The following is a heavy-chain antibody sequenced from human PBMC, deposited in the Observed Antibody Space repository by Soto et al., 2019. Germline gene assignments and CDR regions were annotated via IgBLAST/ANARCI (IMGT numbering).Heavy chain of an antibody. V-gene: IGHV4-59*01. J-gene: IGHJ4*02. CDR3: ARVGSSGWSPDY. Sequence: SETLSLTCTVSGGSISGYYWSWIRQPPGKGLEWIGYIFYSGSTNYNPSLRSRVTISVNTSKNQFSLKLSSVTTADTAMYYCARVGSSGWSPDYWGQGTLVTVSS. CDR1: GGSISGYY. D-gene: IGHD6-19*01. CDR2: IFYSGST.